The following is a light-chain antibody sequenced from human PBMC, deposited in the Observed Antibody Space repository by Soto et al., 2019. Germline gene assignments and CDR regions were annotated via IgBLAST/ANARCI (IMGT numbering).Light chain of an antibody. CDR3: QQYGSSPGT. V-gene: IGKV3-20*01. CDR1: QSVTSNY. J-gene: IGKJ1*01. Sequence: EIVLTQSPGSLSLSPGERATLSCRASQSVTSNYLAWYQQKPGQAPRLLIFGASIRDTGVPDRISGSGSWTDLTLTISRLEPEDSAVYYCQQYGSSPGTFGQGTKVDIK. CDR2: GAS.